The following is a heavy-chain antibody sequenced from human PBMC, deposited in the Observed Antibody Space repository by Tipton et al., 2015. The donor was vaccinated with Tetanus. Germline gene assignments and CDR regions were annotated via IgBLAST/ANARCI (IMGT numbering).Heavy chain of an antibody. CDR3: ARVPPLATVYFDY. Sequence: TLSLTCVVSGYSISSGYYWGWIRQPPGKGPEWIASIYRSGSASYNPSLKSRVTISVDTSKNQFSLNPSSLTAADTAVYYCARVPPLATVYFDYWGQGTLVTVSS. J-gene: IGHJ4*02. V-gene: IGHV4-38-2*01. CDR2: IYRSGSA. D-gene: IGHD5-24*01. CDR1: GYSISSGYY.